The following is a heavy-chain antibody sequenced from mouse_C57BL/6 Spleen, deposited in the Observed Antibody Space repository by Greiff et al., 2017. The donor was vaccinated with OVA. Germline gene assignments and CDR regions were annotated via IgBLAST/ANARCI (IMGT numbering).Heavy chain of an antibody. CDR3: ARGEYRNYDAMDY. CDR2: IDPSDSYT. J-gene: IGHJ4*01. V-gene: IGHV1-50*01. CDR1: GYTFTSYW. Sequence: QVQLKQPGAELVKPGASVKLSCKASGYTFTSYWMQWVKQRPGQGLEWIGEIDPSDSYTNYNQKFKGKATLTVDTSSSTAYMQLSSLTSEDSAVYYCARGEYRNYDAMDYWGQGTSVTVSS. D-gene: IGHD2-5*01.